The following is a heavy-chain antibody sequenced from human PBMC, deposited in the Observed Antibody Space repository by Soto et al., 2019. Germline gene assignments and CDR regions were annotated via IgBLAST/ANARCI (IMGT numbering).Heavy chain of an antibody. J-gene: IGHJ6*02. D-gene: IGHD6-6*01. Sequence: PSETLSLTCTVSGGSVNSGYYYWNWIRQPPGKGLEWIGYIYYSRSTNYNPSLKSRVTISVDTSKNQFSLKLSSVTAADTALYYCARDEMGSSPSNYYYYCTDVWGQGTTVTVS. CDR2: IYYSRST. V-gene: IGHV4-61*01. CDR3: ARDEMGSSPSNYYYYCTDV. CDR1: GGSVNSGYYY.